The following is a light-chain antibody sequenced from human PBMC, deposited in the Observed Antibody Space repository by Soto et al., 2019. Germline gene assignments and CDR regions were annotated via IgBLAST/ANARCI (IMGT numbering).Light chain of an antibody. V-gene: IGKV2-30*01. CDR1: QSLVASDGNTY. Sequence: DAVMTQSPLSLPVTLGQPASISCRSSQSLVASDGNTYLNWFQQRPGQSPRRLIYKVSNRDSGVPDRFSGSGSGTDFTLKISRGEAEDVGVYYCMQGADWPWTFGQGTKVEIK. CDR2: KVS. J-gene: IGKJ1*01. CDR3: MQGADWPWT.